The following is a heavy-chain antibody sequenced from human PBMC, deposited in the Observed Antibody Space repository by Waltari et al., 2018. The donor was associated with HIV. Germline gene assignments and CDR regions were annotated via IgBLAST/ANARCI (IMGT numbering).Heavy chain of an antibody. J-gene: IGHJ5*02. CDR1: GFTFSNYW. CDR2: ISGDGSST. V-gene: IGHV3-74*01. Sequence: EVQLVESGGGLVQPGGSLRLSCAASGFTFSNYWMHWVRQAPGKGLVWVSRISGDGSSTTYAESVKGRFTSSRDNPKNTLYLQMNSLRVEDTAVYYCVREVVVAATWWFDPWGQGTLVTVSS. CDR3: VREVVVAATWWFDP. D-gene: IGHD2-15*01.